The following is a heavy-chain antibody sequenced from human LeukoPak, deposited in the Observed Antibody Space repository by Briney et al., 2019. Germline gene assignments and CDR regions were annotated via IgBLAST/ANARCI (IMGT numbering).Heavy chain of an antibody. D-gene: IGHD6-25*01. J-gene: IGHJ4*02. Sequence: GESLQISCKGSGYRFSTYWIGWVRQMPGKGLEWMGIIYPGDSDTRYSPSFQGQVIISADKSISTAYLQWSSLKASDTAMYYCARVAATHDFDYWGQGTLVTVSS. CDR3: ARVAATHDFDY. CDR2: IYPGDSDT. V-gene: IGHV5-51*01. CDR1: GYRFSTYW.